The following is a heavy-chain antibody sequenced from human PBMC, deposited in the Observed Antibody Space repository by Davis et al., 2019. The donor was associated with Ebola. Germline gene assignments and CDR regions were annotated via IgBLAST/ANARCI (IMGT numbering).Heavy chain of an antibody. Sequence: GESLKISCAASGFTFSSYGMHWVRQAPGKGLEWVAVISYDGSNKYYADSVKGRFTISRDNSKNTLYLQMNSLRAEDTAVYYCAKVYYSLPHYYYYGMDVWGQGTTVTVSS. V-gene: IGHV3-30*18. CDR1: GFTFSSYG. J-gene: IGHJ6*02. CDR2: ISYDGSNK. CDR3: AKVYYSLPHYYYYGMDV. D-gene: IGHD2-21*01.